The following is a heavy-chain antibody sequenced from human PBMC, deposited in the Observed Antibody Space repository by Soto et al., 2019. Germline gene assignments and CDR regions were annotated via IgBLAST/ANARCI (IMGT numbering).Heavy chain of an antibody. D-gene: IGHD6-6*01. CDR2: IWYDESDK. V-gene: IGHV3-33*01. CDR1: GFTFSSHG. CDR3: ARATLSWRSSSLDY. J-gene: IGHJ4*02. Sequence: QVQLVESGGGVVQPGRSLSLSCAASGFTFSSHGVHWVRQAPGKGREWVAAIWYDESDKYYANSVKGRFTISRDNSKNTLYLQMNSLRAEDTAVYYCARATLSWRSSSLDYWGQGTLVTVSS.